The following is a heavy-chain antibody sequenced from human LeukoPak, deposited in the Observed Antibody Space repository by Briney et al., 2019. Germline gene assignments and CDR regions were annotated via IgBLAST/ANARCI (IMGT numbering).Heavy chain of an antibody. V-gene: IGHV3-11*04. Sequence: GGSLRLSCAVSGLIFSDYYMSWIRQAPGEGLEWISYISGSGSSTNYAGSVKGRFTISRDNAKNSLYLQMNSLRAEDTAMYYCARDDGRRATSTVVFGNWGQGTLVTVSS. CDR1: GLIFSDYY. CDR2: ISGSGSST. CDR3: ARDDGRRATSTVVFGN. D-gene: IGHD2-2*01. J-gene: IGHJ4*02.